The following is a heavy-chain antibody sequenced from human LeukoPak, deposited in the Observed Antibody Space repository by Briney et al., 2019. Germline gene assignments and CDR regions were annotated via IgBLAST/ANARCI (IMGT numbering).Heavy chain of an antibody. CDR3: ARSINNDENDY. CDR2: INWNGGST. J-gene: IGHJ4*02. D-gene: IGHD1-1*01. Sequence: PGGSLRLSCAASGFMFADHGMTWVRQVPGKGLEWVSGINWNGGSTGYVDSVKGRFTISRGNAKNSLFLQMNSLRAEDTAVYYCARSINNDENDYWGQGTLVTVSS. V-gene: IGHV3-20*04. CDR1: GFMFADHG.